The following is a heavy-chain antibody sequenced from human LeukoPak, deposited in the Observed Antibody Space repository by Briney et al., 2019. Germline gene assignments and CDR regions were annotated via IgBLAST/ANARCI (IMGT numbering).Heavy chain of an antibody. D-gene: IGHD1-26*01. Sequence: GGSLRLSCAASGFTFSSYSMNWVRQAPGKGLEWVSSIGSSSSYIYYADSVKGRFTFSRDNAKNSLYLQMNSLRAEDTALYYCARDTVGVTDYWGQGTLVTVSS. CDR1: GFTFSSYS. J-gene: IGHJ4*02. V-gene: IGHV3-21*01. CDR3: ARDTVGVTDY. CDR2: IGSSSSYI.